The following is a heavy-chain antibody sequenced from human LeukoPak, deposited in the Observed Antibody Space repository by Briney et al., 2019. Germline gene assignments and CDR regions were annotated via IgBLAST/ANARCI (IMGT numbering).Heavy chain of an antibody. CDR2: IYFRGNT. CDR3: ARVDWWFDIMTGWPAITNNGMDV. J-gene: IGHJ6*02. CDR1: GGSVRSGNYF. D-gene: IGHD3-9*01. Sequence: SETLSLTCTVSGGSVRSGNYFWSWIRQSPGKGLEWIGYIYFRGNTKYSPALESRVTISEDPSKNQFSLRLTSLTAADTAVYYCARVDWWFDIMTGWPAITNNGMDVWGQGTAVIVSS. V-gene: IGHV4-61*01.